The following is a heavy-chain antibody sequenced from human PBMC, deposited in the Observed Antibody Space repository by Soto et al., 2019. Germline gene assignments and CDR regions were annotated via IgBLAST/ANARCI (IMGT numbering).Heavy chain of an antibody. Sequence: GGSLRLSCAASGFTFSSYEMNWVRQAPGKGLEWVSYISSSGSTIYYADSVKGRFTISRDNAKNSLYLQMNSLRAEDTAVYYCAKHSSIAARPDEAFDDWGQGTLVTVSS. J-gene: IGHJ4*02. V-gene: IGHV3-48*03. CDR3: AKHSSIAARPDEAFDD. D-gene: IGHD6-6*01. CDR1: GFTFSSYE. CDR2: ISSSGSTI.